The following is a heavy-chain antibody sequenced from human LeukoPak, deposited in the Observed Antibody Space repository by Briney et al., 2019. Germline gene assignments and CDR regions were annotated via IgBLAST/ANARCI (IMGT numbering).Heavy chain of an antibody. CDR1: GYTFTSYG. J-gene: IGHJ4*02. V-gene: IGHV1-18*01. D-gene: IGHD3-22*01. CDR2: ISAYTGNP. CDR3: TRGVYYDSMPPGGY. Sequence: ASVKVSCKASGYTFTSYGSSWVRQAPGQGLDWMVWISAYTGNPTYAQKLQGRVTMTIDTSTSTAYMELRSLRSDGTAVQYSTRGVYYDSMPPGGYWGQKTLVTVSS.